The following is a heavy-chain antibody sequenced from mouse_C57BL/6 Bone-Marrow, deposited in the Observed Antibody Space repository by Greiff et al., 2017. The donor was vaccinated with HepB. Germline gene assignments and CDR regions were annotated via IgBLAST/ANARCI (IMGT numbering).Heavy chain of an antibody. CDR3: ALITTVVAHCGFDV. V-gene: IGHV14-4*01. J-gene: IGHJ1*03. CDR2: IDPENGDT. D-gene: IGHD1-1*01. CDR1: GFNIKDDY. Sequence: EVQLQQSGAELVRPGASVKLSCTASGFNIKDDYMHWVKQRPEQGLEWIGWIDPENGDTEYASKFQGKATITADTSSNTAYLQLSSLTSEDTAVYYCALITTVVAHCGFDVWGTGTTVTVSS.